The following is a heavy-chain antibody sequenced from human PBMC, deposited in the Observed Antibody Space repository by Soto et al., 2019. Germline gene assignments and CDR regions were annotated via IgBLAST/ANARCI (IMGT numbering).Heavy chain of an antibody. Sequence: SETLSLTCTVSGGSISSSSYYWGWIRQPPGKGLEWIGSIYYSGSTYYNPSLKSRVTISVDTSKNQFSLKLSSVTAADTAVYYCARLLVYDILTGYYNVVWFDPWGQGTLVTVSS. CDR3: ARLLVYDILTGYYNVVWFDP. V-gene: IGHV4-39*01. J-gene: IGHJ5*02. CDR1: GGSISSSSYY. CDR2: IYYSGST. D-gene: IGHD3-9*01.